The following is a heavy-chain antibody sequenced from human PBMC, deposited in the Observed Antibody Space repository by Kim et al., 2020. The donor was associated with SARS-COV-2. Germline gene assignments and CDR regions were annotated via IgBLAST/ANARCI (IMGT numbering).Heavy chain of an antibody. CDR2: IEHSGHI. V-gene: IGHV4-38-2*02. Sequence: SETLSLTCTVSGSSIGIHYYWAWIRQPPGRVLEWVVSIEHSGHIYFNPSLQSRVAMSVDASKKEFFVDLTSVTAADTALYFCARHVMSGWLNFDVWGRGRLVTVSS. D-gene: IGHD6-13*01. J-gene: IGHJ3*01. CDR3: ARHVMSGWLNFDV. CDR1: GSSIGIHYY.